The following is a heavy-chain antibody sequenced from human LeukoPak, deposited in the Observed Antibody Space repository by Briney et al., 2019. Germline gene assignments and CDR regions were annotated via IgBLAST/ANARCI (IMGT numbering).Heavy chain of an antibody. J-gene: IGHJ4*02. Sequence: GGSLRLSCAASGFIFSIYAMSWVRQAPGKGLEWVSAISGSGGTAYYADSVKGRFTISRDNSKNTLYLQMNSLRAEDTAVYYCAKKGYYDGSGYYMYYFDHWGQGTLVTVSS. V-gene: IGHV3-23*01. CDR3: AKKGYYDGSGYYMYYFDH. CDR2: ISGSGGTA. CDR1: GFIFSIYA. D-gene: IGHD3-22*01.